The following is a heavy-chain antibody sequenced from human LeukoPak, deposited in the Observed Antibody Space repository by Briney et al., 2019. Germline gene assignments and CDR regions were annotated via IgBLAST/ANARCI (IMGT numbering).Heavy chain of an antibody. CDR3: ARAYGGALFDY. CDR1: GFTFSSYW. CDR2: IKQDGSEK. D-gene: IGHD4-23*01. Sequence: PGGSLRLSCAASGFTFSSYWMSWVRQAPGKGLEWVANIKQDGSEKYYVDSVKGRFTISRDNAKNSLYLQMNSLRAEDRAVYYCARAYGGALFDYWGQGTLVTVSS. J-gene: IGHJ4*02. V-gene: IGHV3-7*04.